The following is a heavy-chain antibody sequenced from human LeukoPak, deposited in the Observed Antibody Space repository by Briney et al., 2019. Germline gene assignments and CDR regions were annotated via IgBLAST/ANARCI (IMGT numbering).Heavy chain of an antibody. J-gene: IGHJ2*01. CDR1: GDSISTFY. Sequence: PSETLSLTCTVSGDSISTFYWNWIRQPPGKGLEWIGYIYYSGSTNYNPSLKSRVTISVDTSKNQFSLKLSSVTAADTAVYYCATHYYDSSGYPVPSYWYFDLWGRGTLVTVSS. CDR2: IYYSGST. CDR3: ATHYYDSSGYPVPSYWYFDL. D-gene: IGHD3-22*01. V-gene: IGHV4-59*08.